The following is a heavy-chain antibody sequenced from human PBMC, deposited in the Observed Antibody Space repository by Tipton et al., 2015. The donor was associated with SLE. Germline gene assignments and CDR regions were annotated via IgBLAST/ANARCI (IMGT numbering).Heavy chain of an antibody. J-gene: IGHJ4*02. CDR3: ARGRYCSSTSCSYYFDY. V-gene: IGHV4-34*01. D-gene: IGHD2-2*01. CDR1: GGSFSGYY. CDR2: INHSGST. Sequence: LRLSCAVYGGSFSGYYWSWIRQPPGKGLEWIGEINHSGSTNYNPSLKSRVTISIDTSKNQFSLRVSSVTAADTAVYYCARGRYCSSTSCSYYFDYWGQETLVTVSS.